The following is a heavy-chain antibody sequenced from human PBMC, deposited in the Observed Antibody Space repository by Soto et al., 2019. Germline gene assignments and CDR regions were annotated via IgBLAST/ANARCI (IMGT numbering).Heavy chain of an antibody. D-gene: IGHD3-10*01. J-gene: IGHJ4*02. CDR3: TRGPRPISTGTGAY. CDR2: IYNDGTYS. Sequence: PGGSLRLSCAASGFIFKMYWMHWVRQSPGKGLVWISRIYNDGTYSDYADSVRGRFTTSRDNVNDTLYLQMNNLRAEDSGVYYCTRGPRPISTGTGAYWGQGTQVTVSS. CDR1: GFIFKMYW. V-gene: IGHV3-74*01.